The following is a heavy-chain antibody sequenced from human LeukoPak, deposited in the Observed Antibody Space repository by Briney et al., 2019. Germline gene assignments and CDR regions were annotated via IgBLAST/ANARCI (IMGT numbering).Heavy chain of an antibody. V-gene: IGHV3-7*03. CDR1: GFTFSSYW. Sequence: GGSLRLSCAASGFTFSSYWMSWVRQAPGKGLEWVANIKQDGSEKYYVDSVKGRFTISRDNAKNSLHLQMNSLRAEDTALYYCAKDIPATVTTDWYLDLWGRGTLVTVSS. J-gene: IGHJ2*01. CDR3: AKDIPATVTTDWYLDL. D-gene: IGHD4-17*01. CDR2: IKQDGSEK.